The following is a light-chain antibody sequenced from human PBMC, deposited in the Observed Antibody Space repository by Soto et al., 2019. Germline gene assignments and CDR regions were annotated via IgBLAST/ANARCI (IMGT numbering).Light chain of an antibody. V-gene: IGKV3-20*01. CDR3: QHYDNSPWT. CDR1: QSVSSSY. Sequence: EIVLTQSPGTLSLSPGERATVSCRASQSVSSSYLAWYQQKPGQAPSLLIFGASSRATGIPDRFSGSGSGTDFTLTINRLEPEDFAVYYCQHYDNSPWTFGQGTKVDIK. CDR2: GAS. J-gene: IGKJ1*01.